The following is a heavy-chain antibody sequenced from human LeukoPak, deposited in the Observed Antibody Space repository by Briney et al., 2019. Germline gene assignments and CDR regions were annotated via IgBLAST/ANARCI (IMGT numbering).Heavy chain of an antibody. V-gene: IGHV1-46*01. D-gene: IGHD3-22*01. CDR3: ARDDSSGPQVY. CDR1: GYTFSSYY. Sequence: GASVKVSCKASGYTFSSYYMHWVRQAPGQGLKWMGIIDPSGGSTKYAQKFQGRVTMTRDTSTSTVYMELSSLRSEDTAVYYCARDDSSGPQVYWGQGTLVTVSS. CDR2: IDPSGGST. J-gene: IGHJ4*02.